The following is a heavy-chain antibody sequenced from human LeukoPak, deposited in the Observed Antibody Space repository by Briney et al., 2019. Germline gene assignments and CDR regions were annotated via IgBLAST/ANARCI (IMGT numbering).Heavy chain of an antibody. CDR1: GYTFTSYY. CDR2: INPSGGST. J-gene: IGHJ4*02. D-gene: IGHD2-15*01. Sequence: ASVKVSCKASGYTFTSYYMHWVRQAPGQGLEWMGIINPSGGSTSYAQKFQGRVTMTRDTSTSTVYMELSSLRSEDTAVYYCARVGGGYCSGGSCLHRDEFYFDYWGQGTLVTVSS. V-gene: IGHV1-46*01. CDR3: ARVGGGYCSGGSCLHRDEFYFDY.